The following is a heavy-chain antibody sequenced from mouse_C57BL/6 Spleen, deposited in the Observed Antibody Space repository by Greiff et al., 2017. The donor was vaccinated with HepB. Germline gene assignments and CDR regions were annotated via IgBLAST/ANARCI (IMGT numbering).Heavy chain of an antibody. CDR1: GYTFTSYG. CDR3: ARGRGITTVVAPMDY. CDR2: IYPRSGNT. J-gene: IGHJ4*01. D-gene: IGHD1-1*01. Sequence: QVQLQQSGAELARPGASVKLSCKASGYTFTSYGISWVKQRTGQGLEWIGEIYPRSGNTYYNEKFKGKATLTADKSSSTAYMELRSLTSEDSAVYFCARGRGITTVVAPMDYWGKGTSVTVSS. V-gene: IGHV1-81*01.